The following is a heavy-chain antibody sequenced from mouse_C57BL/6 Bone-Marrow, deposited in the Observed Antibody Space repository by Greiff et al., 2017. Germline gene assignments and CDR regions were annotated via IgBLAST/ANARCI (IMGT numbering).Heavy chain of an antibody. Sequence: EVHLVESGGDLVKPGGSLKLSCAASGFTFSSYGMSWVRQTPDKRLEWVATISSGGSYTYYPYSVKGRFTISRDNAKNTLYLQMSSLKSEDTAMYYCARRRAWFAYWGQGTLVTVSA. CDR1: GFTFSSYG. J-gene: IGHJ3*01. CDR2: ISSGGSYT. CDR3: ARRRAWFAY. V-gene: IGHV5-6*01.